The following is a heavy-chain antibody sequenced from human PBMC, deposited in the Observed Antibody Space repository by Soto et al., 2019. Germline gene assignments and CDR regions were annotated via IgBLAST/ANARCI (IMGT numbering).Heavy chain of an antibody. CDR1: GFTFSSYG. Sequence: QVQLVESGGGVVQPGRSLRLSCAASGFTFSSYGMHWVRQAPGKGLEWVAVIWYDGSNKYYADSVKGRFTISRDNSKNTLYRQMDSVGAEDTAVYYCARDSMTMDPRATNPGMDVWGRGTTVTVSS. CDR2: IWYDGSNK. CDR3: ARDSMTMDPRATNPGMDV. J-gene: IGHJ6*02. V-gene: IGHV3-33*01. D-gene: IGHD3-10*01.